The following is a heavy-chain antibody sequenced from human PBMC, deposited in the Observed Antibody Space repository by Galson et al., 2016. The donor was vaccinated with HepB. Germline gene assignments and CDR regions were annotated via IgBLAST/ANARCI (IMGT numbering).Heavy chain of an antibody. J-gene: IGHJ4*02. CDR2: INPNSGGT. CDR1: GYTFTAFY. D-gene: IGHD1-20*01. CDR3: GRDLQTSNWNEFVIGY. V-gene: IGHV1-2*02. Sequence: SVKVSCKASGYTFTAFYMHWVRQAPGQGLEWMGWINPNSGGTNYAQKFQGRVTMTRDTSISTAYMELTSLTSDDTAVYYCGRDLQTSNWNEFVIGYWGQGTLVTVSS.